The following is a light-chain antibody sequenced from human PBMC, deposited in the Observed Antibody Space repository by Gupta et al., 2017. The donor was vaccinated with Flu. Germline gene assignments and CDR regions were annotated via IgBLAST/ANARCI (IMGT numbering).Light chain of an antibody. Sequence: EVVFTQPPGTLSLSPGERATLSCRASQSVSSSSLAWYQQKPGQAPRLLIYGASSRATGIPDRFSGSGSGTDFTLTISRLEPEDFAVYYCQQYGTSPQTFGQGTKVEIK. J-gene: IGKJ1*01. V-gene: IGKV3-20*01. CDR3: QQYGTSPQT. CDR1: QSVSSSS. CDR2: GAS.